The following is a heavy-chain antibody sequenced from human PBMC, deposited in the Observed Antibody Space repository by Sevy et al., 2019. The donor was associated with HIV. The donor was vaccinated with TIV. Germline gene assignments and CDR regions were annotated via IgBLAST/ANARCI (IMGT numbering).Heavy chain of an antibody. D-gene: IGHD3-10*01. CDR3: ARDMAYGSGSIVYDY. V-gene: IGHV3-30*04. Sequence: GGSLRLSCAASGFTFSTYAMHWVRQAPGKGLEWVAVISYDGSTKDYADSVKGRFTISRDNSKNTLYLQMNGLRPEDTAVYYCARDMAYGSGSIVYDYWGQGTLVTVSS. CDR2: ISYDGSTK. J-gene: IGHJ4*02. CDR1: GFTFSTYA.